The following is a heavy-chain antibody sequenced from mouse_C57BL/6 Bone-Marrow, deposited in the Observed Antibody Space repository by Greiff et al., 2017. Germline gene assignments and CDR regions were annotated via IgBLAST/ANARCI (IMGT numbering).Heavy chain of an antibody. V-gene: IGHV5-9-1*02. Sequence: EVQVVESGEGLVKPGGSLKLSCAASGFTFSSYAMSWVRQTPEKRLEWVAYISSGGDYIYYADTVKGRFTISRDNARNTLYLQMSSLKSEDTAMYYCTRVYYGSSLYFDYWGQGTTLTVSS. CDR3: TRVYYGSSLYFDY. J-gene: IGHJ2*01. CDR2: ISSGGDYI. CDR1: GFTFSSYA. D-gene: IGHD1-1*01.